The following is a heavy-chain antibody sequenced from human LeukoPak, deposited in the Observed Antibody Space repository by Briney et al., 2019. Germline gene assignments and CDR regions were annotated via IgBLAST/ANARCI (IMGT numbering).Heavy chain of an antibody. CDR1: GFTFSSYW. CDR2: IKPDGSVG. CDR3: TQNLVAAAGDH. J-gene: IGHJ4*02. V-gene: IGHV3-7*01. D-gene: IGHD6-13*01. Sequence: GGSLRLSCAASGFTFSSYWMTWVRQAPGKGLEWVANIKPDGSVGYYVDSVRGRFIISRDNAGNSLYLQMKSLRVEDTAVYYCTQNLVAAAGDHWGQGTLLIVSS.